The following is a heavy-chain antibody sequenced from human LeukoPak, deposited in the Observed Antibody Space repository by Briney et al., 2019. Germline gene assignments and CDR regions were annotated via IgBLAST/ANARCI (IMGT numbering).Heavy chain of an antibody. Sequence: SESLSPTRTLSRGSISSISYYWGWIRHPPGKGLEWSRSIYYSGSTYYNPSLKSRVTISVDTSKNQFSLKLSSVTAADTAVYYCAGNYGDYGAHWYFDLWGRGTLVTVSS. V-gene: IGHV4-39*07. J-gene: IGHJ2*01. D-gene: IGHD4-17*01. CDR3: AGNYGDYGAHWYFDL. CDR2: IYYSGST. CDR1: RGSISSISYY.